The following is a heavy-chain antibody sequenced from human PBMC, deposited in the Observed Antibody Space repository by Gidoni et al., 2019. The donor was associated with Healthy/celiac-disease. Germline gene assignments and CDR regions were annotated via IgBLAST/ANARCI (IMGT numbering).Heavy chain of an antibody. J-gene: IGHJ4*02. V-gene: IGHV1-8*01. CDR3: ARARNYGDPDFDY. CDR2: MNPNSGNT. D-gene: IGHD4-17*01. CDR1: GYTFTSYD. Sequence: QVQLVQSGAEVKKPGASVNVSCKSSGYTFTSYDSNWVRQATGQGLEWMGWMNPNSGNTGYAQKCQGRVTMTRNNSISTAYMELSSLRSEDTAVYYCARARNYGDPDFDYWGQGTLVTVSS.